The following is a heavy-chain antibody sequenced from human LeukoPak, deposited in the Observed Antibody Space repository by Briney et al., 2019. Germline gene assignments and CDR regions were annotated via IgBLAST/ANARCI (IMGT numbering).Heavy chain of an antibody. CDR3: AGGRTRTDYYDGSGYSP. Sequence: GGSLRLSCAASGFTFSSYWMRGVRQAPGKGLEGVANIKQDGSERDHVDSVKGRFTISRDNAKNSLYLQMNSLRAEDTAVYYCAGGRTRTDYYDGSGYSPWGEGTLVTVSS. CDR1: GFTFSSYW. V-gene: IGHV3-7*01. J-gene: IGHJ5*02. CDR2: IKQDGSER. D-gene: IGHD3-22*01.